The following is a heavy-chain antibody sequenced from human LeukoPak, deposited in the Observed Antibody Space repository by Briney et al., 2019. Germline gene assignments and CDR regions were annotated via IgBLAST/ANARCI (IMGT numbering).Heavy chain of an antibody. CDR2: ITGSGDTI. Sequence: GGSLRLSCSASGFTFSSYEMNWVRQAPGKGLEWISYITGSGDTIYYADSVKGRFTISRDNAKNSLFLQMNSLTADDTALYYCAREGTTIVSGTTIGAYWGQGTLVTVSS. CDR3: AREGTTIVSGTTIGAY. CDR1: GFTFSSYE. J-gene: IGHJ4*02. V-gene: IGHV3-48*03. D-gene: IGHD2/OR15-2a*01.